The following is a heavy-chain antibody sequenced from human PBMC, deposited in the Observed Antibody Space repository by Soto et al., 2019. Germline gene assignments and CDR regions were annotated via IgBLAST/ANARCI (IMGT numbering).Heavy chain of an antibody. Sequence: QINLIESGPTLVKPTQTLTLTCTFSGFSLSTSGAAVGWVRQPPGRAPEWLALIYWDGDKRYNASLGNRLTITKDTSMNQVVLTLTNVDPADTATYYCARRATMTIFGLIIDNGIWFDPWGQGTRVIVSS. CDR3: ARRATMTIFGLIIDNGIWFDP. D-gene: IGHD3-3*01. J-gene: IGHJ5*02. CDR1: GFSLSTSGAA. V-gene: IGHV2-5*02. CDR2: IYWDGDK.